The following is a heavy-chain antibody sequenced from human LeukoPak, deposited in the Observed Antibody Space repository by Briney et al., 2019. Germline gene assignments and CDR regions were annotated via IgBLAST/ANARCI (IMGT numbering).Heavy chain of an antibody. J-gene: IGHJ4*02. D-gene: IGHD3-22*01. Sequence: GGSLRLSCAASGFTFSSYGMHWVRQAPGKGLEWVAFIRYDGSNKYYADSVKGRFTISRDNSKNTLYLQMNSLRAEDTAVYYCAKDSTYSYDSSEVDYWGQGTLVTVSS. V-gene: IGHV3-30*02. CDR3: AKDSTYSYDSSEVDY. CDR2: IRYDGSNK. CDR1: GFTFSSYG.